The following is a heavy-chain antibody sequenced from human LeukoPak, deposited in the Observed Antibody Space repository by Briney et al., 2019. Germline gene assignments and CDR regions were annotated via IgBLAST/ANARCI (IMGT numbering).Heavy chain of an antibody. Sequence: ASVKVSCKASGYTFTSYYMHWVRQAPGQGLEWMGIINPSGGSTSYAQKFQGRVTMTRDMSTSTVYMELSSLRSEDTAVYYCARYGGITMVRGVGLDYWGQGTLVTVSS. J-gene: IGHJ4*02. CDR1: GYTFTSYY. CDR3: ARYGGITMVRGVGLDY. D-gene: IGHD3-10*01. V-gene: IGHV1-46*01. CDR2: INPSGGST.